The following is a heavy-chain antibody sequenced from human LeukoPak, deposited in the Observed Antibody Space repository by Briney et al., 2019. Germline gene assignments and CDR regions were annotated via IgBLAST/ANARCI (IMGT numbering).Heavy chain of an antibody. CDR2: INPNSGGT. J-gene: IGHJ4*02. CDR1: GYTFTGYY. V-gene: IGHV1-2*02. CDR3: ATGPLDWRPYYFYY. D-gene: IGHD3-9*01. Sequence: GASVKVSCKASGYTFTGYYMHWVRQAPGQGLEWMGWINPNSGGTNYAQNLQGRLTMTTDTSTSTAYMELRSLRSDDTAVFYCATGPLDWRPYYFYYWGQGTLVTVSS.